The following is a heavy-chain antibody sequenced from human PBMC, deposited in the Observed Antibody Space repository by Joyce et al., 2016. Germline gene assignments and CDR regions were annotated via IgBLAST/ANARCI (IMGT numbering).Heavy chain of an antibody. CDR2: IRNKANRYTT. D-gene: IGHD4-23*01. V-gene: IGHV3-72*01. CDR3: ARDKDGNPDY. CDR1: GFTFSDPY. J-gene: IGHJ4*02. Sequence: EVQLVESGGGLVQPGGSLGLSCAASGFTFSDPYMDWVRQAPGEVLEWVGRIRNKANRYTTEDAASVKGRFTISRDDSKNSLYLQMNSLKTEDTAVYYCARDKDGNPDYWGQGTLVTVSS.